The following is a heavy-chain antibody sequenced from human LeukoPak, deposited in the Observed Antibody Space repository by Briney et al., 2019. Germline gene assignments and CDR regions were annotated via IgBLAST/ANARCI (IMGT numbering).Heavy chain of an antibody. D-gene: IGHD5-18*01. Sequence: PSETLSLTCTVSGGSISGYYWSWIRQPPRKRLEWIGYIYHNGSTNYNPSLKSRVTISVDKSKNQFSLKLSSVTGADTAVYYCARAPFDTSSVDTAMVTGFDYWGQGTLVTVSS. CDR3: ARAPFDTSSVDTAMVTGFDY. CDR2: IYHNGST. CDR1: GGSISGYY. J-gene: IGHJ4*02. V-gene: IGHV4-59*01.